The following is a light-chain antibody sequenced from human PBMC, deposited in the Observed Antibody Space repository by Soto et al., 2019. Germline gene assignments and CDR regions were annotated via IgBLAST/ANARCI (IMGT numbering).Light chain of an antibody. CDR1: QTVSNNY. CDR2: GTS. V-gene: IGKV3-20*01. J-gene: IGKJ1*01. Sequence: ETVLTQSPGSLSLSLGDRATLSCRASQTVSNNYLAWYQQEPGQAPRLLIYGTSNRATGIPDRFSGSGSGTDFTLTISRLEPEDFVIYYCQQYGSSPWTFGQGTKVDI. CDR3: QQYGSSPWT.